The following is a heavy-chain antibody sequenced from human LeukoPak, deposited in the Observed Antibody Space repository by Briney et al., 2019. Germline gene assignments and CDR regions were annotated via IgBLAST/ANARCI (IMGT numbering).Heavy chain of an antibody. CDR3: ARVQGVLDYYYYMDV. J-gene: IGHJ6*03. V-gene: IGHV4-4*02. D-gene: IGHD3-3*01. CDR1: GGSISSSNW. CDR2: IYHSGST. Sequence: SGTLSLTCAVSGGSISSSNWWSWVRQPPGKGLEWIGEIYHSGSTNYNPSLKSRVTISVDKSKHQFSLKLSSVTAADTAVYYCARVQGVLDYYYYMDVWGKGTTVTISS.